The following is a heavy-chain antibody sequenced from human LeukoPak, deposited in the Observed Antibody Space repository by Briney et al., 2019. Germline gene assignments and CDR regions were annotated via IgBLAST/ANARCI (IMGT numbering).Heavy chain of an antibody. V-gene: IGHV4-31*03. CDR3: AGTVDGVEMATLGAY. CDR2: IYYSGST. Sequence: PSQTLSLTCTVSGGSISSGGYYWSWIRQHPGKGLEWIGYIYYSGSTYYNPSLKSRVTISVDTSKNQFSLKLSSVTAADTAVYYCAGTVDGVEMATLGAYWGQGTLVTVSS. D-gene: IGHD5-24*01. CDR1: GGSISSGGYY. J-gene: IGHJ4*02.